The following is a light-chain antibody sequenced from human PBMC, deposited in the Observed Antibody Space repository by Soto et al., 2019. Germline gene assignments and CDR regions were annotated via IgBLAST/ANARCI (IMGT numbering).Light chain of an antibody. J-gene: IGKJ3*01. CDR2: AAS. CDR1: QDISRY. V-gene: IGKV1-9*01. CDR3: QQVQSYPGT. Sequence: DIQLTQSPSFLSASVGDRVTIACRASQDISRYLAWYQQKPGKAPNLLIYAASTLQSGVPSRFSGSGSGTEFTLTISSLEPEDFATYYCQQVQSYPGTFGPGTKVEIK.